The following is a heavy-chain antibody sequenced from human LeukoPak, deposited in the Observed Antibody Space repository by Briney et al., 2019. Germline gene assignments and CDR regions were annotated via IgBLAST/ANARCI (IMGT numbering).Heavy chain of an antibody. J-gene: IGHJ4*02. CDR1: ELTFTNNW. CDR2: IRPDGRET. D-gene: IGHD3-10*01. CDR3: GRDAVLGSGSVDC. Sequence: GGPLTLSVQASELTFTNNWRHWFGQPPGKGLFWASRIRPDGRETNHADSVKGRFTISRDNARNTLYLQMNSLGAEDTAVYYCGRDAVLGSGSVDCWGQGVLVTVSS. V-gene: IGHV3-74*01.